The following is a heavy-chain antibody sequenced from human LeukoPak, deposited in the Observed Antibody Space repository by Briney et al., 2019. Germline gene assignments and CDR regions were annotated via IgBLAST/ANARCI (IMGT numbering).Heavy chain of an antibody. J-gene: IGHJ4*02. Sequence: GGSLRLSCAASGFTFSSYWMTWVRQAPGKGLEWVANIKQDGSDKHYVDSVKGRFTISRDNAKNSPFLQMDSLRDEDTAVYYCARERVCRSNSCYSTFDSWGQGTLVTVSS. D-gene: IGHD2-2*02. CDR3: ARERVCRSNSCYSTFDS. CDR2: IKQDGSDK. V-gene: IGHV3-7*04. CDR1: GFTFSSYW.